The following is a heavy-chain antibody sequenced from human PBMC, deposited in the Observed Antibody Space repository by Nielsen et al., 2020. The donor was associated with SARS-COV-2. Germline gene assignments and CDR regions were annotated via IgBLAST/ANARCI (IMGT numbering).Heavy chain of an antibody. CDR2: ISSNGGST. CDR1: GFTFSSYA. CDR3: AGTTSFGDYDY. D-gene: IGHD4-17*01. Sequence: GGSLRLSCSASGFTFSSYAMHWVRQAPGKGLEYVSAISSNGGSTYYADSVKGRFTISRDNSKNTLYLQMNSLRAEDTAVYYCAGTTSFGDYDYWGQGTLVTVSS. V-gene: IGHV3-64*04. J-gene: IGHJ4*02.